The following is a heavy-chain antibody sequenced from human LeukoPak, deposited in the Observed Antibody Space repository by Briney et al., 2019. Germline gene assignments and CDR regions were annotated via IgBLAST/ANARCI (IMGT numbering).Heavy chain of an antibody. J-gene: IGHJ6*02. Sequence: GGSLRLSCAASGFTFSSYGMHWVRQAPGKGLEWVAVISYDGSNKYYADSVKGRFTISRDNSKNTLYLQMNSLRAEDTAVYYCAKDQNYGMDVWGQGTTVTVSS. V-gene: IGHV3-30*18. CDR2: ISYDGSNK. CDR3: AKDQNYGMDV. CDR1: GFTFSSYG.